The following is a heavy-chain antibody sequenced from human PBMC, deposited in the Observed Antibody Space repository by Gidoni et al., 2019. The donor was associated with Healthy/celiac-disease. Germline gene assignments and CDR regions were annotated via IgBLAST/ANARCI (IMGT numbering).Heavy chain of an antibody. CDR2: IKQDGSEK. V-gene: IGHV3-7*01. D-gene: IGHD3-3*01. CDR1: GFTFSSYW. J-gene: IGHJ4*02. Sequence: EVQLVESGGGLVQPGGSLRLSCAASGFTFSSYWMSWVRQDPGKGLEWVANIKQDGSEKYYVDSVKGRFTISRDNAKNSLYLQMNSLRAEDTAVYYCARDALTIFRLILENPLDYFDYWGQGTLVTVSS. CDR3: ARDALTIFRLILENPLDYFDY.